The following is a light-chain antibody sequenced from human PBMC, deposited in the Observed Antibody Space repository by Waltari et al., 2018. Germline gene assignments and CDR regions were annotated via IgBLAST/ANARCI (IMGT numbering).Light chain of an antibody. J-gene: IGLJ2*01. Sequence: QSALTQPAYVSGSPGKSITISCTGTSSDVGGYNYVSWYQQHPGKAPKLKIYEVSTRPSGVSNRFSGSKSGNTASLTISGLQAEDEADYYCSSYTSSSNVVFGGGTKLTVL. V-gene: IGLV2-14*01. CDR3: SSYTSSSNVV. CDR1: SSDVGGYNY. CDR2: EVS.